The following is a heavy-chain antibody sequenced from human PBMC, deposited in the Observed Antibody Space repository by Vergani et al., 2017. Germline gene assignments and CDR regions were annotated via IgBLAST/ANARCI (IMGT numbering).Heavy chain of an antibody. D-gene: IGHD2-2*01. CDR3: AHRRRYCSSTSCYEGSRWFDP. J-gene: IGHJ5*02. Sequence: ESGPTLVKPTQTLTLTCTFSGFSLSTSGVGVGWIRQPPGKALEWLALIYWNDDKRYSPSLKSRLTITKDTSKNQVVLTMTNMDPVDTATYYCAHRRRYCSSTSCYEGSRWFDPWGQGTLVTVSS. V-gene: IGHV2-5*01. CDR1: GFSLSTSGVG. CDR2: IYWNDDK.